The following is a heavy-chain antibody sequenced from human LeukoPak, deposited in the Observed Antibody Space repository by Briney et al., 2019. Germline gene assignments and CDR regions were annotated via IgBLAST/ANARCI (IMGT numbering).Heavy chain of an antibody. CDR2: VSGSGGRT. D-gene: IGHD6-13*01. J-gene: IGHJ4*02. Sequence: GGSLRLSCAASGFNFNSYAMSWVRQAPGKGLEWVSAVSGSGGRTYYADSVKGRFTISRDNSKNTLYLQMNSLRAEDTAVYYCAKDSDQELGSVDYWGQGTLVTVSS. V-gene: IGHV3-23*01. CDR3: AKDSDQELGSVDY. CDR1: GFNFNSYA.